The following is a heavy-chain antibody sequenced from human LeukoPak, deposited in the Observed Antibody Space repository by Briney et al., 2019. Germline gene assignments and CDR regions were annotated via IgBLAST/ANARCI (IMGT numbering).Heavy chain of an antibody. CDR3: AKSGSGWVITWDY. J-gene: IGHJ4*02. CDR2: ITDSGGLT. Sequence: GGSLRLSCAASGFTFSIYAMSWVRQSPGKGLDWVSVITDSGGLTYYADSVKGRFTISRDNSKNTLYLQMNSLRAEDTAVYYCAKSGSGWVITWDYWGQGTLVTVSS. D-gene: IGHD6-19*01. V-gene: IGHV3-23*01. CDR1: GFTFSIYA.